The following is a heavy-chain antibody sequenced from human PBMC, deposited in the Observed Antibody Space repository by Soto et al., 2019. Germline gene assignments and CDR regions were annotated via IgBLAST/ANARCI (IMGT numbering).Heavy chain of an antibody. Sequence: PSETLSLTCTVSGASFNSGGYYWNCLRLLPGRGLEWIGYIYFTGNTYSNPSLESRVTISLDTPQNQFSLELNSVSAADTAGYYCVSGDASGVLLAYWGQGALVTVSS. CDR3: VSGDASGVLLAY. CDR2: IYFTGNT. D-gene: IGHD2-21*02. CDR1: GASFNSGGYY. J-gene: IGHJ4*02. V-gene: IGHV4-31*03.